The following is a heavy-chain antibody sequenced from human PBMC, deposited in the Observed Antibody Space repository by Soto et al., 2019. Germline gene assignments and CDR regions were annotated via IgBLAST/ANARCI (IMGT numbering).Heavy chain of an antibody. V-gene: IGHV4-39*01. CDR3: ARLTIRGSRRELGWYYGMDV. J-gene: IGHJ6*02. Sequence: NPSETLSLTCTVSGGSISSSSYYWGWIRQPPGKGLEWIGSIYYSGSTYYNPSLKSRVTISVDTSKNQFSLKLSSVTAADTAVYYCARLTIRGSRRELGWYYGMDVWGQGTTVTVSS. CDR1: GGSISSSSYY. CDR2: IYYSGST. D-gene: IGHD3-16*01.